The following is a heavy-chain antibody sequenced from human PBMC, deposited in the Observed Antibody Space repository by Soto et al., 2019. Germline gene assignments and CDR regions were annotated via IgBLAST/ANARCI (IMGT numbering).Heavy chain of an antibody. J-gene: IGHJ6*04. CDR1: GFSFSNYS. CDR3: ARVKPAASSMDV. V-gene: IGHV3-48*01. CDR2: ISTTGSLI. D-gene: IGHD2-2*01. Sequence: EVQLVESGGGLVQPGGSLRLSCVASGFSFSNYSMNWVRQVPGRGLEWVSYISTTGSLIYYAYSVKGRFTVSRDNAKNSLSLQMNRLRAEDTAVYYCARVKPAASSMDVWVKGTTVAVSS.